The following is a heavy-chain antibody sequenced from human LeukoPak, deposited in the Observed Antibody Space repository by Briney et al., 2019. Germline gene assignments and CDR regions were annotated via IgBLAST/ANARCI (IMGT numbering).Heavy chain of an antibody. CDR3: VYGGSYYVA. CDR1: GFTFNKYW. CDR2: IKEDGSEK. Sequence: GGSLRLSCAASGFTFNKYWMTWVRQALGKGLELVANIKEDGSEKYYVDSVKGRFTISRDNAKKSLYLQMNSLRAEDTAVYFCVYGGSYYVAWGQRTLVTVSS. J-gene: IGHJ5*02. V-gene: IGHV3-7*03. D-gene: IGHD1-26*01.